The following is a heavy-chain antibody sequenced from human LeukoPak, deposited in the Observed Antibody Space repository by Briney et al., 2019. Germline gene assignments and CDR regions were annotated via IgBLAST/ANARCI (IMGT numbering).Heavy chain of an antibody. CDR3: ARDLGSSGWY. Sequence: GASVKVSCKASGYTFTSYGISWVRQAPGQGLEWMGWINPNSGGTNYAQKFQGRVTMTRDTSISTAYMELSRLRSDDTAVYYCARDLGSSGWYWGQGTLVTVSS. J-gene: IGHJ4*02. CDR2: INPNSGGT. V-gene: IGHV1-2*02. CDR1: GYTFTSYG. D-gene: IGHD6-19*01.